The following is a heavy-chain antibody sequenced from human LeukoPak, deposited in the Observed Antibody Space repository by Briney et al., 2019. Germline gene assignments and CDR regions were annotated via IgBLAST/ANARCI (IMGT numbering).Heavy chain of an antibody. CDR3: AKLDRQQLVXFXY. D-gene: IGHD6-13*01. V-gene: IGHV3-23*01. CDR1: GFTFSSYA. J-gene: IGHJ4*02. Sequence: GGSLRLSCAASGFTFSSYAMSRVRQAPGKGLEWVSAISGSGGSTYYADSVKGRFTISRDNSKNTLYLQMNSLRAEDTAVYYCAKLDRQQLVXFXYWGQGTLXTXXS. CDR2: ISGSGGST.